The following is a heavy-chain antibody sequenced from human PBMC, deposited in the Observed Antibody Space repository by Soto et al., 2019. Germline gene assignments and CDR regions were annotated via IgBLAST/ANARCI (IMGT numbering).Heavy chain of an antibody. Sequence: QVQLQQWGAGLLKPSETLSLTCAVYGGSFSGYYWSWIRQPPGKGLEWIGEINHSGSTNYNPSLKSRVTISVDTSKNQFSLKLSSVTAADTAVYYCARSVPAAIVPSVNDYSNYELGYWGQGTLVTVSS. CDR1: GGSFSGYY. J-gene: IGHJ4*02. V-gene: IGHV4-34*01. CDR2: INHSGST. D-gene: IGHD4-4*01. CDR3: ARSVPAAIVPSVNDYSNYELGY.